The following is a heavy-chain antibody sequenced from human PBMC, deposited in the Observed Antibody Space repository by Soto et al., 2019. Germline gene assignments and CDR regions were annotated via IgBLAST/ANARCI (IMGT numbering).Heavy chain of an antibody. Sequence: SVKVSCKASGGTFSSYAISWVRQAPGQGLEWMGGIIPIFGTANYAQKFQGRVTITADESTSTAYMELSSLRSEDTAVYYCARLPTKYYYDTRTGYWGQGSRVTVSS. CDR1: GGTFSSYA. CDR2: IIPIFGTA. J-gene: IGHJ4*02. CDR3: ARLPTKYYYDTRTGY. D-gene: IGHD3-22*01. V-gene: IGHV1-69*13.